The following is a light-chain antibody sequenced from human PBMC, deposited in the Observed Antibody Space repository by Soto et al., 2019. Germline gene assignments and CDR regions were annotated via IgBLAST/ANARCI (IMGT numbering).Light chain of an antibody. CDR2: KAS. J-gene: IGKJ1*01. V-gene: IGKV1-5*03. Sequence: DIQMAQSPSTLSASVGDRVTITCRASQSISSWLAWYQQKPGKAPKLLIYKASSLESGVPSRFSGSGSGTEFTLTIRSLQPDDFATYYCQQGKTFGQGTKVEIK. CDR1: QSISSW. CDR3: QQGKT.